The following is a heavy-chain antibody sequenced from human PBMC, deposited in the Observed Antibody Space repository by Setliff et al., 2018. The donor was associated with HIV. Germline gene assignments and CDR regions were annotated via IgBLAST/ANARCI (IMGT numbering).Heavy chain of an antibody. CDR2: IYYTGST. Sequence: SETLSLTCTVSGGSISSSGNYWTWIRQRPGKGLEWIGYIYYTGSTYYHPSLKSRVLISVDTSNNLFSLSLRSVTAADTAVYYCARDFSPYGSGDPYYYYGMDVWGQGTTGTVSS. CDR3: ARDFSPYGSGDPYYYYGMDV. V-gene: IGHV4-31*03. J-gene: IGHJ6*02. D-gene: IGHD3-10*01. CDR1: GGSISSSGNY.